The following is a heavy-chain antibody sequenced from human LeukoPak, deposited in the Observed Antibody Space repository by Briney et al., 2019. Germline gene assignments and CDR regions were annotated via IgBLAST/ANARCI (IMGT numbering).Heavy chain of an antibody. Sequence: ASVKVSCKASGGTFSSYAISWVRQATGQGLEWMGWMNPNSGNTGYAQKFQGRVTMTRNTSISTAYMELSSLRSEDTAVYYCARGQIIRSGSSYYFDYWGQGTLVTVSS. CDR2: MNPNSGNT. D-gene: IGHD1-26*01. CDR1: GGTFSSYA. CDR3: ARGQIIRSGSSYYFDY. J-gene: IGHJ4*02. V-gene: IGHV1-8*02.